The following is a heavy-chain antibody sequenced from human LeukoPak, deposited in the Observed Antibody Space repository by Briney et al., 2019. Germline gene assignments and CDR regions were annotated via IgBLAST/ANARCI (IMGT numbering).Heavy chain of an antibody. CDR3: ARDSTVTTFRGCVDP. CDR2: INPSGGST. J-gene: IGHJ5*02. CDR1: GYTFTNYY. D-gene: IGHD4-17*01. Sequence: ASVKVSCKASGYTFTNYYVHWVRQAPGQGLEWMGVINPSGGSTNYAQKFQGRVTMSRDTSTSTVYMELSSLRSEDTAVYYCARDSTVTTFRGCVDPWGQGTLVTVSS. V-gene: IGHV1-46*01.